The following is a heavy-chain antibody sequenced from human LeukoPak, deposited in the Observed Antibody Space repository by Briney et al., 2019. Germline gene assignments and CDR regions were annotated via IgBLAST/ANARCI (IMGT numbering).Heavy chain of an antibody. Sequence: SETLSLTCAVYGGSFSGHYWSWIRQPPGKGLEWIGEINHSGSTNYNPSLKSRATISKDTSKSQFSLQLTSVTVADTAVYYCARPTSYYYYYMDVWGKGTTVIISS. CDR2: INHSGST. CDR1: GGSFSGHY. J-gene: IGHJ6*03. V-gene: IGHV4-34*01. D-gene: IGHD3-16*01. CDR3: ARPTSYYYYYMDV.